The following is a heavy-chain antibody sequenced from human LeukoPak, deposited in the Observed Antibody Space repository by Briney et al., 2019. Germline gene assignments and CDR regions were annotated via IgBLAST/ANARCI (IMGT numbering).Heavy chain of an antibody. V-gene: IGHV6-1*01. CDR2: TYYRAKWYN. J-gene: IGHJ5*02. CDR3: ARARSVNWNYLGWFDP. Sequence: SQTLSLTCAISGDSVSSNSAAWNWLRQSPSRGLEWLGRTYYRAKWYNDYAVSVKSRITINPDPSKNQFSLQLNSVTPEDTAVYYCARARSVNWNYLGWFDPWGQGTLVTVSS. CDR1: GDSVSSNSAA. D-gene: IGHD1-7*01.